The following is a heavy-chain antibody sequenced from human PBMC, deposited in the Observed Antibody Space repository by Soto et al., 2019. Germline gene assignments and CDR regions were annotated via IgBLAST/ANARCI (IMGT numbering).Heavy chain of an antibody. V-gene: IGHV4-39*01. J-gene: IGHJ4*02. CDR2: IYYSGST. CDR3: ARPDSSGIDY. CDR1: GGSISSSSYY. D-gene: IGHD3-22*01. Sequence: SETLSLTCTVSGGSISSSSYYWGWIRQPPGKGLEWIGSIYYSGSTYYNPSLKSRVTISVDTSKNQFSLKLSSVTAADTAVYYCARPDSSGIDYWGQGTLVTV.